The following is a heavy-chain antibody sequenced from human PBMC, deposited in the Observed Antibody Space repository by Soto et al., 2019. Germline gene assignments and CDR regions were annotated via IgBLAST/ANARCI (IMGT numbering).Heavy chain of an antibody. CDR3: AKSNHQQRLVPLDY. J-gene: IGHJ4*02. Sequence: GGSLRLSCAASGFTFSSYAMSWVRQAPGKGLEWVSAISGSGGSTYYADSVKGRFTISRDNSKNTLYLQMNSLRAEDTAVYYCAKSNHQQRLVPLDYWGQGTLVTVSS. D-gene: IGHD6-13*01. V-gene: IGHV3-23*01. CDR2: ISGSGGST. CDR1: GFTFSSYA.